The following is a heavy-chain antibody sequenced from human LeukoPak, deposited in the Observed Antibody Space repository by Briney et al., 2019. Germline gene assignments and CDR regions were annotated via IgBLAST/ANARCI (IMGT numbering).Heavy chain of an antibody. Sequence: GGSLRLSCAASGFTFSSYAMHWVRQAPGKGLEWVAVISYDGSNKYYADSVKGRFTISRDNSKNTLYLQMNSLRAEDTAVYYCAKDIWNYDSSGYIDYWGQGTLATVSS. CDR2: ISYDGSNK. CDR3: AKDIWNYDSSGYIDY. J-gene: IGHJ4*02. D-gene: IGHD3-22*01. V-gene: IGHV3-30-3*01. CDR1: GFTFSSYA.